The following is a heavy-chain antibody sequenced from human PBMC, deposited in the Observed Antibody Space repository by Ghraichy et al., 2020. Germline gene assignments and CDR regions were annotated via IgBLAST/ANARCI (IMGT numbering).Heavy chain of an antibody. V-gene: IGHV3-53*01. D-gene: IGHD4-11*01. Sequence: GGSLRLSCAASGFTVSSNYMSWVRQAPGKGLEWVSVIYSGGSTYYADSVKGRFTISRDNSKNTLYLQMNSLRAEDTAVYYCAREGYSNRRKDYYYYMDVWGKGTTVTVSS. CDR3: AREGYSNRRKDYYYYMDV. J-gene: IGHJ6*03. CDR1: GFTVSSNY. CDR2: IYSGGST.